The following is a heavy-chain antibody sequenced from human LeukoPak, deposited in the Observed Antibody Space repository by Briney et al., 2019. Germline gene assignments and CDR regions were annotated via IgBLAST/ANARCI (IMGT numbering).Heavy chain of an antibody. J-gene: IGHJ4*02. CDR2: ISYDGSNK. D-gene: IGHD5-18*01. CDR3: ARGGDNYGYIFDY. V-gene: IGHV3-30*04. Sequence: PGGSLRLSCAASGFTFSSYAMHWVRQAPGKGLEWVAVISYDGSNKYYADSVKGRFTISRDNAKNSLYLQMNNLRAEDTAVYYCARGGDNYGYIFDYWGQGTLVTVSS. CDR1: GFTFSSYA.